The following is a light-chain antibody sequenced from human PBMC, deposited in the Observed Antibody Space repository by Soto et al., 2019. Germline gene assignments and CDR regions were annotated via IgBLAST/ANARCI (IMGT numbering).Light chain of an antibody. V-gene: IGKV1-39*01. CDR1: HVVGSF. CDR2: CAT. J-gene: IGKJ1*01. CDR3: QQTYETPRT. Sequence: IQMTQSPSSLSASLGDRVTITCRASHVVGSFLNWDQQKKGEAPKLLVYCATSLKSGAPTRFRGSGSGTDFTLTISGLHPEDFATYSCQQTYETPRTFGQGTKV.